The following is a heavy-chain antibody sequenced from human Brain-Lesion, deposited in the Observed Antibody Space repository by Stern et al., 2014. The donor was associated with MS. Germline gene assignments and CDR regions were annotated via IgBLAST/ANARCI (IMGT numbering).Heavy chain of an antibody. J-gene: IGHJ6*02. CDR1: GYIFTGYY. D-gene: IGHD3-3*01. CDR3: ARDQRGITIFGVVTDYYYLGMDV. V-gene: IGHV1-2*02. CDR2: IHPNTGGT. Sequence: VQLVXSGAEVKKPGASVKVSCKTSGYIFTGYYIHWVRQAPGQGLEWMAWIHPNTGGTTYAQKFQGRVTMSRDTSISTAYVELSSLTSDDTAVYYCARDQRGITIFGVVTDYYYLGMDVWGQGTTVTVSS.